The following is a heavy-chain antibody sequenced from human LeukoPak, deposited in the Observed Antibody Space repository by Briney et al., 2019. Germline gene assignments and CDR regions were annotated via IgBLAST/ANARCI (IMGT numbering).Heavy chain of an antibody. V-gene: IGHV4-34*01. D-gene: IGHD6-13*01. CDR3: ARVRAAAGTGYYYYYYMDV. CDR1: DGSFSGYY. J-gene: IGHJ6*03. CDR2: INHSGST. Sequence: PSETLSLTCAVYDGSFSGYYWSWIRRPPGKGLEWIGEINHSGSTNYNPSLKSRVTISVDTSKNQFSLKLSSVTAADTAVYYCARVRAAAGTGYYYYYYMDVWGKGTTVTVSS.